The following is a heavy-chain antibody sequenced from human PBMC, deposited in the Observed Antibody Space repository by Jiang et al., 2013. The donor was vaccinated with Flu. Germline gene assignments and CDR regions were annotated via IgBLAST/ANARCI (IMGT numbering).Heavy chain of an antibody. V-gene: IGHV3-30*18. CDR1: FSSYG. Sequence: FSSYGMHWVRQAPGKGLEWVAVISYDGSNKYYADSVKGRFTISRDNSKNTLYLQMNSLRAEDTAVYYCAKDKAISPLLYYFDYWGQGTLVTVSS. CDR3: AKDKAISPLLYYFDY. J-gene: IGHJ4*02. CDR2: ISYDGSNK. D-gene: IGHD2-21*02.